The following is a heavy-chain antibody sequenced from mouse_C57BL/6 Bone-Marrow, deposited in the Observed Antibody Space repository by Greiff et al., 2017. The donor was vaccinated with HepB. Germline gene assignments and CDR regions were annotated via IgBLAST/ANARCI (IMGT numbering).Heavy chain of an antibody. CDR2: IDPENGDT. Sequence: EVQRVESGAELVRPGSSVKLSCTASGFNIKDDHMHWVKQRPEQGLEWIGWIDPENGDTEYASKFQGKATITADTSSNTAYLQLSSLTSEDTAVYYCTTQRDYGKGYWGQGTTLTVSS. CDR3: TTQRDYGKGY. CDR1: GFNIKDDH. V-gene: IGHV14-4*01. J-gene: IGHJ2*01. D-gene: IGHD2-1*01.